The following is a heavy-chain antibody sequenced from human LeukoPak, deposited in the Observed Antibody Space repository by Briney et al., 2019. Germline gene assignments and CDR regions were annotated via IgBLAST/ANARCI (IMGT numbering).Heavy chain of an antibody. Sequence: GGSLRLSCAASGFTFSSYAMSWVRQAPGKGLEWVSAISGSGGSTYYADSVKGRFTISRDNSKNTLYLQMNSLRAEDTAVYYCAKDGGPTYCGGDCYPTWYFDYWGQGTLVTVSS. CDR2: ISGSGGST. CDR1: GFTFSSYA. CDR3: AKDGGPTYCGGDCYPTWYFDY. V-gene: IGHV3-23*01. D-gene: IGHD2-21*02. J-gene: IGHJ4*02.